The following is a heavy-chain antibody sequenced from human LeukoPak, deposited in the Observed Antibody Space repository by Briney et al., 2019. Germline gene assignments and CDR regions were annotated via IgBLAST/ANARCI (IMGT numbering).Heavy chain of an antibody. Sequence: GGSLRLSCAASGFTFSSYAMHWVRQAPGKGLEWVAVISYDGSNKYYADSVKGRFTISRDNSKNTLYLQMNSLRAEDTAVYYCARSPPKGDSSGIYYFDYWGQGTLVTVSS. CDR2: ISYDGSNK. CDR1: GFTFSSYA. V-gene: IGHV3-30-3*01. D-gene: IGHD6-19*01. J-gene: IGHJ4*02. CDR3: ARSPPKGDSSGIYYFDY.